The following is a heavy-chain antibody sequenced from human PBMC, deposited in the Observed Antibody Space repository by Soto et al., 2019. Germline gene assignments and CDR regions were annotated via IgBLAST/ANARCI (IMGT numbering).Heavy chain of an antibody. Sequence: GGSLRLSCAAAGFTFSSYWMHWVRHATGKGLVWVSRINSDGSSTSYADSVKGRFTISRDNAKNTLYLQMNTLRAEDTAVYYCARVRYYYDSRGIDIWGQGTVVTVSS. CDR2: INSDGSST. CDR1: GFTFSSYW. J-gene: IGHJ3*02. CDR3: ARVRYYYDSRGIDI. V-gene: IGHV3-74*01. D-gene: IGHD3-22*01.